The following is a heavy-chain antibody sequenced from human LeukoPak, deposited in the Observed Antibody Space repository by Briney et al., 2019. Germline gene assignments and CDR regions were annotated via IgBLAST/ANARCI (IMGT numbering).Heavy chain of an antibody. CDR1: GFAFSTYE. CDR3: ARAGNYLEY. CDR2: ISSSGSTI. Sequence: GGSLRLSCAASGFAFSTYEMNWVRQAPGKGLEWVSHISSSGSTIYYADSVKGRFTISRDNAKNSLYLQMNSLRAEDTAVYYCARAGNYLEYWGQGTLVTVSS. J-gene: IGHJ4*02. V-gene: IGHV3-48*03. D-gene: IGHD1-1*01.